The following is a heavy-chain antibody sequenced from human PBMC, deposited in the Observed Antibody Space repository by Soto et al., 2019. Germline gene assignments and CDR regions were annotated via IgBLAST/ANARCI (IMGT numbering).Heavy chain of an antibody. CDR3: ARATSRYDFWSGYYTTEHYYYYYYLDV. V-gene: IGHV1-8*01. CDR1: GYTFTSYD. Sequence: ASVKVSCKASGYTFTSYDINWVRQATGQGLEWMGWMNPNSGNTGYAQKFQGRVTMTRNTSISTAYMELSSLRSEDTAVYYCARATSRYDFWSGYYTTEHYYYYYYLDVWGKGTTVTVSS. CDR2: MNPNSGNT. D-gene: IGHD3-3*01. J-gene: IGHJ6*03.